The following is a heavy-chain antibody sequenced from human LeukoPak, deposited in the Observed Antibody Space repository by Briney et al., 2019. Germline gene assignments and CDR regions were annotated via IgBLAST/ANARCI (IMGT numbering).Heavy chain of an antibody. CDR3: ARDLGAYYYGSGDAFDI. J-gene: IGHJ3*02. D-gene: IGHD3-10*01. CDR1: GGSISSHY. Sequence: SETLSLTCTVSGGSISSHYWSWIRQPPGKGLEWSGYIYHSGSTNYNPSLKSRVTISLDTSKNQFSLKLSSVTAADTAVYYCARDLGAYYYGSGDAFDIWGQGTMVTVSS. V-gene: IGHV4-59*11. CDR2: IYHSGST.